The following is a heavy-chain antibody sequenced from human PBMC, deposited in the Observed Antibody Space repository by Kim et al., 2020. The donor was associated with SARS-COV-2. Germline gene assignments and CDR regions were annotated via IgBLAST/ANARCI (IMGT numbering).Heavy chain of an antibody. D-gene: IGHD3-22*01. J-gene: IGHJ3*02. Sequence: SVKGRFTISRDKSKNTLYLQMNSLRAEDTAVYYCARDHYDSSGYYDAFDIWGQGTMVTVSS. V-gene: IGHV3-30*07. CDR3: ARDHYDSSGYYDAFDI.